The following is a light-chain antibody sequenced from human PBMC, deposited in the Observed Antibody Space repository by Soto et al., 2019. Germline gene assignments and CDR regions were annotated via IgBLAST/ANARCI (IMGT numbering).Light chain of an antibody. CDR2: AAS. CDR3: QRSYSTPPT. V-gene: IGKV1-39*01. J-gene: IGKJ1*01. Sequence: IKMTQSPSAPSPPVRESVTMTCRASQSISSYLNWYQQKQGKDTKLLIYAASSLQSGVTSRFSGSGSGTDFTLTIRSLQPEDFATYHCQRSYSTPPTCGQGNKVDIK. CDR1: QSISSY.